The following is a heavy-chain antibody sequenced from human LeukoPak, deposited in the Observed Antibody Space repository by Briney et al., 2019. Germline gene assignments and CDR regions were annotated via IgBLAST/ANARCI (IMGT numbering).Heavy chain of an antibody. CDR2: IKSKTDGGTT. CDR1: VFTFSNAW. D-gene: IGHD6-13*01. CDR3: TTDRYGSSSWDY. Sequence: PGGSLRLSCAASVFTFSNAWMSWVRQAPGKGLEWVGRIKSKTDGGTTDYAAPVKGRFTISRDDSKNTLYLQMNSLKTEDTALYYCTTDRYGSSSWDYWGQGTLVTVSS. J-gene: IGHJ4*02. V-gene: IGHV3-15*01.